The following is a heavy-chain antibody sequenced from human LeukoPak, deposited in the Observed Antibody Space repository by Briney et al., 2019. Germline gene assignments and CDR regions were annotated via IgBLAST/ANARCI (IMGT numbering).Heavy chain of an antibody. D-gene: IGHD2-2*02. CDR3: ARDLSLIVVVPAATPRVGGWFDP. Sequence: GASVKVSCKASGGTFSSYAISWVRQAPGQGLEWMGGIIPIFGTANYAQKFQGRVTITTDESTSTAYMELSSLRSEDTAVYYCARDLSLIVVVPAATPRVGGWFDPWGHGTLVTVSS. J-gene: IGHJ5*02. CDR2: IIPIFGTA. CDR1: GGTFSSYA. V-gene: IGHV1-69*05.